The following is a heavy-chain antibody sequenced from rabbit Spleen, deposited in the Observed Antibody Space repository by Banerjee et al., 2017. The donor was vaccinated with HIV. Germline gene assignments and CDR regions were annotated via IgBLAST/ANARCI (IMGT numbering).Heavy chain of an antibody. D-gene: IGHD8-1*01. J-gene: IGHJ6*01. CDR3: ARSYTVGGSSIVTATYYGMDL. CDR1: GFSFSGYYY. Sequence: QSLEESRGDLVKPGASLTLTCTASGFSFSGYYYMCWVRQAPGKGLEWIACIYGGNGGGTYYASWAKGRFTISKTSSTTVTLQMPSLTVADTATYFCARSYTVGGSSIVTATYYGMDLWGQGTLVTVS. V-gene: IGHV1S40*01. CDR2: IYGGNGGGT.